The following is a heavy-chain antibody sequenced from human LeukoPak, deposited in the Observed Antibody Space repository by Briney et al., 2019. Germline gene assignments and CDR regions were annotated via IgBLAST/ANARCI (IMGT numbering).Heavy chain of an antibody. V-gene: IGHV3-53*01. D-gene: IGHD6-19*01. J-gene: IGHJ4*02. CDR3: ARGLKYSSGWYYFDY. CDR1: GFTFTSYA. CDR2: IYSGGST. Sequence: PGGSLRLSRAASGFTFTSYAMSWVRHAPRKGLEWVSVIYSGGSTYYADSVKGRFTISRDNSKNTLYLQMNSLRAEDTAVYYCARGLKYSSGWYYFDYWGQGTLVIVSS.